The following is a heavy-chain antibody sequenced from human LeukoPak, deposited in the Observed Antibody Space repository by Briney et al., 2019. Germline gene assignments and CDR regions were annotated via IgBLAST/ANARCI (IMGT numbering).Heavy chain of an antibody. CDR1: GFTFRSYS. Sequence: GGSLRLSCAASGFTFRSYSMNWVRQAPGKGLEWVSSISSSSSYIYYADSVKGRFTISRDNAKNSLYLQMNSLRAEDTAVYYCARDTKTGDIDIWGQGTMVTVSS. CDR2: ISSSSSYI. J-gene: IGHJ3*02. V-gene: IGHV3-21*01. D-gene: IGHD7-27*01. CDR3: ARDTKTGDIDI.